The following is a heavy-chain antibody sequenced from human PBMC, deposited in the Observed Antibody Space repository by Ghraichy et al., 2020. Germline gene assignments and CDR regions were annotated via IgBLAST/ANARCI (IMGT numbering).Heavy chain of an antibody. Sequence: SETLSLTCAVYGGSFSGYYWSWIRQPPGKGLEWIGEINHSGSTNYNPSLKSRVTISVDTSKNQFSLKLSSVTAADTAVYYCARGRPYYDILTGYPTDFYYFDYWGQGTLVTVSS. D-gene: IGHD3-9*01. CDR3: ARGRPYYDILTGYPTDFYYFDY. CDR1: GGSFSGYY. J-gene: IGHJ4*02. V-gene: IGHV4-34*01. CDR2: INHSGST.